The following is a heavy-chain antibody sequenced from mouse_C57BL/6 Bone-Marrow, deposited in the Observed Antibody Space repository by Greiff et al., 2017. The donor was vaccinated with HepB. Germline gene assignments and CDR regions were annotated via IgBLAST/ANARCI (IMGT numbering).Heavy chain of an antibody. D-gene: IGHD1-1*01. J-gene: IGHJ2*01. CDR3: ARDDWITTVVAKKGDY. V-gene: IGHV1-82*01. CDR1: GYAFSSSW. Sequence: QVQLQQSGPELVKPGASVKISCTASGYAFSSSWMNWVKQRPGKGLEWIGRIYPGDGDTNYNGTFKGKATLTADKSSSTAYMQLSSLTSEDSAVYFCARDDWITTVVAKKGDYWGQGTTLTVSS. CDR2: IYPGDGDT.